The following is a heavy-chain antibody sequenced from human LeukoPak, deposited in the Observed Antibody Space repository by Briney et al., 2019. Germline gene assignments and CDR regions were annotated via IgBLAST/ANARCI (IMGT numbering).Heavy chain of an antibody. V-gene: IGHV3-7*01. Sequence: GGSLRLSCAASGFTFTKYWMSWVREAPGGGREGVANIKPDGSEKYYVDSVKRRFAISRDNDKNSLYLQMNSLRAEDTAVYYCARDDYYGSGSYLKWGQGTLVTVSS. CDR2: IKPDGSEK. CDR3: ARDDYYGSGSYLK. D-gene: IGHD3-10*01. CDR1: GFTFTKYW. J-gene: IGHJ4*02.